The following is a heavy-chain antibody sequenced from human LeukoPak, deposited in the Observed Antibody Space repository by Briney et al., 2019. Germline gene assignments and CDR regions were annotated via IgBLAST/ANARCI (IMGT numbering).Heavy chain of an antibody. J-gene: IGHJ3*02. CDR3: ARGSTPAGLVAFDI. CDR2: IIPIFGTA. Sequence: ASVKVSCKASGGTFSSYAISWVRQAPGQGLEWMGGIIPIFGTANYAQKFQGRVTITTDESTSTAYMELSSLRSEDTAVYYCARGSTPAGLVAFDIWGQGTRVTVSS. CDR1: GGTFSSYA. V-gene: IGHV1-69*05. D-gene: IGHD3/OR15-3a*01.